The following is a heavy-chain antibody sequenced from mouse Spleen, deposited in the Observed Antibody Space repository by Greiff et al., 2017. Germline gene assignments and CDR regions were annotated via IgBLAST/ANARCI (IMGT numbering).Heavy chain of an antibody. D-gene: IGHD2-13*01. Sequence: VQLQQPGAELVKPGASVKMSCKASGYTFTSYWITWVKQRPGQGLEWIGVINPGSGGTNYNEKFKGKATLTADKSSSTAYMQLSSLTSEDSAVYFCARSGGDPFAYWGQGTLVTVSA. CDR2: INPGSGGT. CDR3: ARSGGDPFAY. V-gene: IGHV1-55*01. CDR1: GYTFTSYW. J-gene: IGHJ3*01.